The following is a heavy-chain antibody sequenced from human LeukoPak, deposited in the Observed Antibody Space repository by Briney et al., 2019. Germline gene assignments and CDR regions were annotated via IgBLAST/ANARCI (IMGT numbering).Heavy chain of an antibody. V-gene: IGHV3-23*01. J-gene: IGHJ4*02. Sequence: PGGSLRLSCAASGFTFSSYAMSWVRQAPGKGLEWVSAISGSGGSTYYADSVKGRFTISRDNAKNSLYLQMNSLRAEDTAVHYCARDLRSSGYYAFDYWGQGTLVTVSS. CDR2: ISGSGGST. D-gene: IGHD3-22*01. CDR1: GFTFSSYA. CDR3: ARDLRSSGYYAFDY.